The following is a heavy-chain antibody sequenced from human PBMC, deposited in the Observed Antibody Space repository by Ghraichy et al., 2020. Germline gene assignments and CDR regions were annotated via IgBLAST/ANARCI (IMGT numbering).Heavy chain of an antibody. CDR3: ARLVVPTQGHYYDYYMDV. V-gene: IGHV4-59*01. CDR2: IYYTYTGST. Sequence: SETLSLTCTVSGGSISNSYWNWIRQPPGKGLEWIGYIYYTYTGSTNYNPSLKSRVTISVDTSKNQFSLELTSVTAADTAVYYCARLVVPTQGHYYDYYMDVWGKGTTVTVSS. CDR1: GGSISNSY. J-gene: IGHJ6*03. D-gene: IGHD2-2*01.